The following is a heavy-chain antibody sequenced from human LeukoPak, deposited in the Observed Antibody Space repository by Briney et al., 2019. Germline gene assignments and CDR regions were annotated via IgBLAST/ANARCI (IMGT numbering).Heavy chain of an antibody. V-gene: IGHV3-23*01. Sequence: GGYLRLSCAASGFTFSSYAMSWVRQAPGKGLEWVSAISGSGGSTYYADSVKGRFTISRDNSKNTLHLQMNSLKTEDTAVYYCTRAGYYDILTGYTYFDYWGQGTLVTVSS. J-gene: IGHJ4*02. CDR1: GFTFSSYA. CDR3: TRAGYYDILTGYTYFDY. D-gene: IGHD3-9*01. CDR2: ISGSGGST.